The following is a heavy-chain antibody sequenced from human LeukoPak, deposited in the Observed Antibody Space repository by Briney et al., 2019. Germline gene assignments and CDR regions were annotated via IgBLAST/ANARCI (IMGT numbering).Heavy chain of an antibody. CDR2: IGWNSGSI. D-gene: IGHD3-10*01. J-gene: IGHJ4*02. Sequence: PGRSLRLSCAASGFTFDDYAMHWVRQAPGKGLEWVAGIGWNSGSIGYADSVTGRFTISRDNAKKSLYLQMDSLRAEDMAVYYCARSYYCGSGTYAPPVGHWGQGTLVTVSS. CDR3: ARSYYCGSGTYAPPVGH. V-gene: IGHV3-9*03. CDR1: GFTFDDYA.